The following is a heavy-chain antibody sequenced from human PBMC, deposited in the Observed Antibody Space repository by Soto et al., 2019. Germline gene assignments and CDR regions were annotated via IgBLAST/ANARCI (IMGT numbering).Heavy chain of an antibody. CDR1: GFTFDDYA. V-gene: IGHV3-9*01. CDR2: ISWNSGSI. CDR3: AKDIYGSDY. D-gene: IGHD3-16*01. J-gene: IGHJ4*02. Sequence: GGSLRLSCAASGFTFDDYAMHWVRQAPGKGLEWVSGISWNSGSIGYADSVKGRFTISRDNAKNSLYLQMNSLRAEDTAFYYCAKDIYGSDYWGQGTLVTVSS.